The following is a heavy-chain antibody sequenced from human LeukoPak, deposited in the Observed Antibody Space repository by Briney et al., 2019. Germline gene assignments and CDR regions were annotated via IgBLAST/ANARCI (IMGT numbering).Heavy chain of an antibody. CDR2: ISYDGSNK. CDR1: GFTFSSYA. CDR3: ARGYVWGSYRYLDY. Sequence: GGSLRLSCAASGFTFSSYAMHWVRQAPGKGLEWVAVISYDGSNKYYADSVKGRFTISRDNSKNTLYLQMNSLRAEDTAVYYCARGYVWGSYRYLDYWGQGTLVTVSS. J-gene: IGHJ4*02. D-gene: IGHD3-16*02. V-gene: IGHV3-30-3*01.